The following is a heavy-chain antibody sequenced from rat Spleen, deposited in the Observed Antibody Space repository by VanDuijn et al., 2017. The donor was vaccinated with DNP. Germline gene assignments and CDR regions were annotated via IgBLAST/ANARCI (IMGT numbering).Heavy chain of an antibody. CDR1: GFNFNYYW. J-gene: IGHJ2*01. CDR3: VREEFGVDY. Sequence: EVKLVESGGGLVQPGRSLKLSCAASGFNFNYYWMGWVRQAPGKGLEWIGEINKASRTIKYSPSFKDKFTISRDNAQNTLYLQMSKMGSEDTAIYYCVREEFGVDYWGQGVMVTVSS. V-gene: IGHV4-2*01. D-gene: IGHD4-3*01. CDR2: INKASRTI.